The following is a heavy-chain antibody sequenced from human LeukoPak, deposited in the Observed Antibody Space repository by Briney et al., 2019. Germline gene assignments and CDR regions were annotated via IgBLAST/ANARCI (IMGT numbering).Heavy chain of an antibody. CDR3: ARAHSGWYGPHYFDY. Sequence: SETLSLTCAVYGGSFSGDFWSWIRQSPGKGLEWIGEINHGGSTTYNPSLQSRVTISVDTSKNQFSLKLSSVTAADTAVYYCARAHSGWYGPHYFDYWGQGTLVTVSS. CDR1: GGSFSGDF. V-gene: IGHV4-34*01. CDR2: INHGGST. J-gene: IGHJ4*02. D-gene: IGHD6-19*01.